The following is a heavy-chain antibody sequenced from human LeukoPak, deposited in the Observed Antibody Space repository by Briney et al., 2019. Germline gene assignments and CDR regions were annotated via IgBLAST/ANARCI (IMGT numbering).Heavy chain of an antibody. CDR1: GFTFSSYG. V-gene: IGHV3-33*01. D-gene: IGHD5-18*01. Sequence: GGPLRLSCAASGFTFSSYGMHWVRQAPGKGLEWVAVIWYDGSNKYYADSVKGRFTISRDNSKNTLYLQMNSLGAEDTAVYYWAREDAIQRWQRVYFDYWGQGTLVTVSS. CDR2: IWYDGSNK. J-gene: IGHJ4*02. CDR3: AREDAIQRWQRVYFDY.